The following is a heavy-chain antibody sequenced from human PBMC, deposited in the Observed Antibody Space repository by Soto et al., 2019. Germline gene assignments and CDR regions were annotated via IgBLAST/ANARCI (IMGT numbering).Heavy chain of an antibody. V-gene: IGHV4-31*03. D-gene: IGHD3-16*02. J-gene: IGHJ3*02. CDR3: AREFIRDAFDI. CDR2: IYYSGST. CDR1: GGSISSGGYY. Sequence: TLSLTCTVSGGSISSGGYYWSWIRQHPGKGLEWIGYIYYSGSTYYNPSLKSRVTISVDTSKNQFSLKLSSVTAADTAVYYCAREFIRDAFDIWGQGTMVTVSS.